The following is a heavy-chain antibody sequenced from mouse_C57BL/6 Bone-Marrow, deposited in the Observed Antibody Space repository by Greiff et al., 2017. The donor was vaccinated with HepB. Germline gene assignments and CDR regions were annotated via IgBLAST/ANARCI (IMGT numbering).Heavy chain of an antibody. D-gene: IGHD1-1*01. CDR3: ARLPPDGSSYGGYFDV. Sequence: EVKLVESGGGLVQPGGSLKLSCAASGFTFSDYYMYWVRQTPEKRLEWVAYISNGGGSTYYPDTVKGRFTISRDNAKNTLYLQMSRLKSEDTAMYYCARLPPDGSSYGGYFDVWGTGTTVTVSS. V-gene: IGHV5-12*01. CDR2: ISNGGGST. J-gene: IGHJ1*03. CDR1: GFTFSDYY.